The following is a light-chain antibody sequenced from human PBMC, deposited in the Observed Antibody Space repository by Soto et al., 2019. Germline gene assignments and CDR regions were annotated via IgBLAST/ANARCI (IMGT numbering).Light chain of an antibody. V-gene: IGLV2-14*01. CDR2: DVT. Sequence: QSALTQPASVSGSPGQSITISCTGTSSDVGGYNYVSWYQQQPGKAPKLLIYDVTIRTSGVSARFSGSKSGNTASLTISGLQAEDDADYFCCSYVGTYTSFVFGTGTKLTVL. CDR1: SSDVGGYNY. J-gene: IGLJ1*01. CDR3: CSYVGTYTSFV.